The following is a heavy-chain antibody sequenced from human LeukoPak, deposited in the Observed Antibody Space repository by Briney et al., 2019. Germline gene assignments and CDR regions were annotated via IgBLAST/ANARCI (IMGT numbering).Heavy chain of an antibody. V-gene: IGHV3-30*18. CDR1: GFTFSSYG. J-gene: IGHJ4*02. Sequence: GGSLRLSCAASGFTFSSYGMHWVRQAPCKGLEWVAVISYDGSNKYYADSVKGRFTISRDNSKNTLYLQMNSLRAEDTAVYYCAKDGLLWFGELGSFDYWGQGTLVTVSS. CDR2: ISYDGSNK. CDR3: AKDGLLWFGELGSFDY. D-gene: IGHD3-10*01.